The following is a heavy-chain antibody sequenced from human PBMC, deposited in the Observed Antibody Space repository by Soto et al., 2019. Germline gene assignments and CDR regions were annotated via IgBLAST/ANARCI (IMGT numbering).Heavy chain of an antibody. CDR1: GGSFSSYY. V-gene: IGHV4-59*01. Sequence: PSETLSLTCTVSGGSFSSYYWSWIRQPPGKGLEWIGYIYYDGYTDYNPSLKSRVTISIDRSKNHFSPNLNSVTAADTAVYYCARGSTSRWDYWGQGTLVTVSS. CDR2: IYYDGYT. J-gene: IGHJ4*02. D-gene: IGHD2-15*01. CDR3: ARGSTSRWDY.